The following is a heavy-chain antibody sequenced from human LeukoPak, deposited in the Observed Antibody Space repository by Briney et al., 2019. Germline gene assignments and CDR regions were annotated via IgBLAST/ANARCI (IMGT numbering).Heavy chain of an antibody. CDR3: AKDTAVTAAFDI. J-gene: IGHJ3*02. D-gene: IGHD4-11*01. CDR1: GFTFSSYA. CDR2: MSGSGGST. V-gene: IGHV3-23*01. Sequence: AGGSLRLSCAASGFTFSSYAMSWVRQAPGKGLEWVSAMSGSGGSTYYADSVKSRFTIPRDNSKNTLYLQMNSLRAEDTAVYYCAKDTAVTAAFDIWGQGTMVTVSS.